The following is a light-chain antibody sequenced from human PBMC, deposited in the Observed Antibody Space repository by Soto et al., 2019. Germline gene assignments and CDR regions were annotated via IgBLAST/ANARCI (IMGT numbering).Light chain of an antibody. CDR3: QQYNSYPWT. CDR2: DAS. CDR1: QSISSW. J-gene: IGKJ1*01. Sequence: DIQMTQSPSTLSASVGYRVTITCRASQSISSWLAWYQQKPGKAPKLLIYDASRWAGGVPSRFSGSGSGTEFTLTISSLQPDDFASYYCQQYNSYPWTFGQGTKVEIK. V-gene: IGKV1-5*01.